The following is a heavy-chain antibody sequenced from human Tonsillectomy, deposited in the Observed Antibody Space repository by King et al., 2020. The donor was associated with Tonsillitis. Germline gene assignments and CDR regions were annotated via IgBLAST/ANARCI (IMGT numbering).Heavy chain of an antibody. J-gene: IGHJ4*02. CDR3: ARMDCSSTSCYSY. Sequence: QVQLVESGGGVVQPGRSLRLSCEASGCTFSSYAMHWVRQAPGRGLEWKITISIDGSSKEYADSEKCPFTTSRDNSKNTLYLQINSLRAEDTAVYYCARMDCSSTSCYSYWGQGTLVTVSS. CDR1: GCTFSSYA. D-gene: IGHD2-2*02. V-gene: IGHV3-30-3*01. CDR2: ISIDGSSK.